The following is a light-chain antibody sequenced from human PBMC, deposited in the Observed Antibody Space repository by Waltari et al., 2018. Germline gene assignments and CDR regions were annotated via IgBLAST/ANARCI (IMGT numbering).Light chain of an antibody. CDR3: CPYAGSSVFKVL. J-gene: IGLJ2*01. Sequence: QSALTQPASVSGSPGQSITISCPGTSSDVGRYVLLSWYQQHPGKAPKLMIYEVNKRPSGVSDRFSGSKSGSTAFLTISGLQAEDEAHYYCCPYAGSSVFKVLFGGGTKLTVL. CDR1: SSDVGRYVL. CDR2: EVN. V-gene: IGLV2-23*02.